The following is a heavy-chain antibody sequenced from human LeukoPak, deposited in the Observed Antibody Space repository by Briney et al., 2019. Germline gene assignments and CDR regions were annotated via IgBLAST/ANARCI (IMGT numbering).Heavy chain of an antibody. Sequence: ASVKVSCKASGYTFTSYGISWVRQAPGQGLEWMGWISAYNGNTNYAQKLQGRVTMTTDTSTSTAYMELRSLRSDDTAVYYCARAPVPITMIVEGLDYWGQGTLVTASS. D-gene: IGHD3-22*01. CDR2: ISAYNGNT. CDR1: GYTFTSYG. J-gene: IGHJ4*02. CDR3: ARAPVPITMIVEGLDY. V-gene: IGHV1-18*01.